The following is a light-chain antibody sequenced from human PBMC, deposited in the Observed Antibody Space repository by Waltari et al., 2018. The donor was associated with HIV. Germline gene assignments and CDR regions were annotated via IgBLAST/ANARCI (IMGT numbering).Light chain of an antibody. CDR2: DAS. Sequence: DLQMTQSPSSLSASVGHRDTITCQASQDISNYLNWYQQKPGKAPKLLIYDASNLETGVPSRFSGSGSGTDFTFTISSLQPEDIATYYCQQYDNLPPRRTFGPGTKVDIK. CDR3: QQYDNLPPRRT. J-gene: IGKJ3*01. CDR1: QDISNY. V-gene: IGKV1-33*01.